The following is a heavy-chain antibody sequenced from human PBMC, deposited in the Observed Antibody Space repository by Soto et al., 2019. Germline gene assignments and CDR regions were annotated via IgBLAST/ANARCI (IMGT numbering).Heavy chain of an antibody. CDR3: ARVRKTIVVVTAILGDYYGMDV. CDR2: INPSGGST. D-gene: IGHD2-21*02. CDR1: GERIKSRY. J-gene: IGHJ6*02. Sequence: GASVKVCCKECGERIKSRYRQWVRQEKKQGLEWMGIINPSGGSTSYAQKFQGRVTMTRDTSTSTVYMELSSLRSEDTAVYYCARVRKTIVVVTAILGDYYGMDVWGQGTTVTVSS. V-gene: IGHV1-46*02.